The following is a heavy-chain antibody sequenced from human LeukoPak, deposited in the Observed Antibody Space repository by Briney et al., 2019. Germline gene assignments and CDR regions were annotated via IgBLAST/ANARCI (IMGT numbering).Heavy chain of an antibody. CDR3: ARVFYLNGFDI. CDR2: MNPNSGNT. J-gene: IGHJ3*02. CDR1: GYTFTSYD. Sequence: ASVKVSCKASGYTFTSYDINWVRQATGQGLEWMGWMNPNSGNTGYAQKFQGRVTMTTDTSTSTAYMELRSLRSDDTAVYYCARVFYLNGFDIWGQGTMVTVSS. V-gene: IGHV1-8*01.